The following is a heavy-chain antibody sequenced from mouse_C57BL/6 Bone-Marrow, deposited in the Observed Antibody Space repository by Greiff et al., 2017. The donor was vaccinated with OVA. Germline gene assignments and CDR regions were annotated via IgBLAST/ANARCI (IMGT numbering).Heavy chain of an antibody. J-gene: IGHJ4*01. V-gene: IGHV5-4*01. Sequence: EVQVVESGGGLVKPGGSLKLSCAASGFTFSSYAMSWVRQTPEKRLEWVATISDGGSYTYYPDNVKGRFTISRDNAKHTLYLHLSHLKSEDTAMYYCGGEGEARDYWGQGTSVTVS. CDR2: ISDGGSYT. CDR3: GGEGEARDY. CDR1: GFTFSSYA.